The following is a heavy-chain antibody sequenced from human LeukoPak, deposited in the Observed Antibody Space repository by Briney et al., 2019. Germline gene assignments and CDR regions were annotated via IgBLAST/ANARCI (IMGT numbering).Heavy chain of an antibody. J-gene: IGHJ6*02. Sequence: PSETLSLTCSVSGGSISSNSYFWGWIRQPPGKGLEWIATTHDSGNTYYNASLKSRVTISLETSKNQVSLKLSSVTAADTAVYYCAILEWEILPAMDVWGQGTTVTVSS. CDR1: GGSISSNSYF. D-gene: IGHD1-26*01. V-gene: IGHV4-39*01. CDR2: THDSGNT. CDR3: AILEWEILPAMDV.